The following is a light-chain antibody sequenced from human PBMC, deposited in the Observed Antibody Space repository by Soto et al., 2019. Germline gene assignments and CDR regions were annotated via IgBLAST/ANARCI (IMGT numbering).Light chain of an antibody. J-gene: IGLJ1*01. CDR1: SSDVGGYNY. V-gene: IGLV2-14*01. CDR3: SSYTSSSPLYV. CDR2: DVS. Sequence: QSALTQPASVSGSPGQSITISCTGTSSDVGGYNYVSWYQQHPGKAPKLMIYDVSNRPSGVSNRFSGSKSGNTASLTISGLQAEDEADYYCSSYTSSSPLYVFGTGTTLTVL.